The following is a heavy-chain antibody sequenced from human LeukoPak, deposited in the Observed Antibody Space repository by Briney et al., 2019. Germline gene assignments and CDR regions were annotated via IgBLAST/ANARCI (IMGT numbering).Heavy chain of an antibody. D-gene: IGHD3-22*01. CDR1: GDSISSYY. CDR3: ASTTYYYDSSGYYFLDY. V-gene: IGHV4-4*07. J-gene: IGHJ4*02. Sequence: PSETLSLTCTVSGDSISSYYWSRIRQPAGKGLEWIGRIYTSGSTNYNPSLKNRVTMSVDTSKNQFSLKLSSVTAADTAVYYCASTTYYYDSSGYYFLDYWGQGTLVTVSS. CDR2: IYTSGST.